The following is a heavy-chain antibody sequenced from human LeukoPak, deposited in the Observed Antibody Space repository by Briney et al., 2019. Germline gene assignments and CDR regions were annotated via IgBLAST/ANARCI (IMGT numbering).Heavy chain of an antibody. CDR3: ARESYDILTGYYNVLHYFDY. CDR1: GFTFSSYS. CDR2: ISSSSSYI. Sequence: GGSLRLSCAASGFTFSSYSMNWVRQAPGKGLEWVSSISSSSSYIYYADSVKGRFTISRDNAKNPLYLQMNSLRAEDTAVYYCARESYDILTGYYNVLHYFDYWGQGTLVTVSS. D-gene: IGHD3-9*01. J-gene: IGHJ4*02. V-gene: IGHV3-21*01.